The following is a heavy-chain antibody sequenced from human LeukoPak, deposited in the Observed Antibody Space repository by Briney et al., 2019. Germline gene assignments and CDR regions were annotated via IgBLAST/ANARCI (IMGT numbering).Heavy chain of an antibody. Sequence: TGGSLRLSCAASGFTFGDYYMTWIRQAPGKGLEWVSYISSSGGTIYYADSVKGRFTISRDNAKNSLYLQMNSLSAEDTAVYYCARGNLELWSLYFGYWGQGTLVTVSS. J-gene: IGHJ4*02. CDR1: GFTFGDYY. CDR3: ARGNLELWSLYFGY. V-gene: IGHV3-11*01. CDR2: ISSSGGTI. D-gene: IGHD3-16*01.